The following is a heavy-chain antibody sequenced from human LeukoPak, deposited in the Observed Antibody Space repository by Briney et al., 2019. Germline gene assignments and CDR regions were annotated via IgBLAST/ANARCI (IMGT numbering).Heavy chain of an antibody. CDR3: SRPSGVVRGVIITVQAFDI. CDR2: IYPGDSDT. V-gene: IGHV5-51*01. D-gene: IGHD3-10*01. J-gene: IGHJ3*02. Sequence: GESLEISCKGSGYSFPTYWIAWVRQMPGKGLEWMGIIYPGDSDTRYSPSFQGQVTISADKSISTAYLQWNSLKASDTAMYYCSRPSGVVRGVIITVQAFDIWGQGTMVTVSS. CDR1: GYSFPTYW.